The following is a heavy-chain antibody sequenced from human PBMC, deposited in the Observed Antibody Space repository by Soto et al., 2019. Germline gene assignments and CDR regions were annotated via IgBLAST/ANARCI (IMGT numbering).Heavy chain of an antibody. CDR3: AKNPGPRYFDY. V-gene: IGHV3-30*02. J-gene: IGHJ4*02. Sequence: GGSLRLSCAASGFTFSSYGMHWVRQAPGKGLEWVAVIWYDGSNKYYADSVKGRFTISRDNSKNTLYLQMNSLRAEDTAVYYCAKNPGPRYFDYWGQGTLVTSPQ. CDR2: IWYDGSNK. CDR1: GFTFSSYG.